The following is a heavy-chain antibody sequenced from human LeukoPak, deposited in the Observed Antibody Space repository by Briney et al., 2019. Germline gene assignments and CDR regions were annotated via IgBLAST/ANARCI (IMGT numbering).Heavy chain of an antibody. Sequence: ASVKVSCKASGYTFTSYGISWVRQAPGQGLEWMGWINTNTGNPTYAQGFTGRFVFSLDTSVSTAYLQISSLKAEDTAVYYCARAPCGGDCYYYYYMDVWGKGTTVTVSS. CDR3: ARAPCGGDCYYYYYMDV. CDR2: INTNTGNP. D-gene: IGHD2-21*02. CDR1: GYTFTSYG. V-gene: IGHV7-4-1*02. J-gene: IGHJ6*03.